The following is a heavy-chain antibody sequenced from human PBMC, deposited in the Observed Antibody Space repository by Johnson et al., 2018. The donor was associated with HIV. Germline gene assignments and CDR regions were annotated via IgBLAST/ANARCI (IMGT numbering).Heavy chain of an antibody. CDR3: ARDGGRITMIVGGTDAFDI. CDR1: GFTFSDHY. J-gene: IGHJ3*02. Sequence: VQLVESGGGLVQPGGSLRLSCAASGFTFSDHYMDWVRQAPGKGLEWVGRTRNKANSYTTEYAASVKGRFTISRDDSKNSLYLQMNSLKTEDTAVYYCARDGGRITMIVGGTDAFDIWGQGTMVTVSS. D-gene: IGHD3-22*01. V-gene: IGHV3-72*01. CDR2: TRNKANSYTT.